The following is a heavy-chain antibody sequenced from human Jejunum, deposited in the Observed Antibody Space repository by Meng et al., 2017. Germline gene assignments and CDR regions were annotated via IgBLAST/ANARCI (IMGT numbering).Heavy chain of an antibody. CDR1: GGSIESNNW. D-gene: IGHD3-10*02. Sequence: QGRLQGSGPGMGKPSETLSLTCAVSGGSIESNNWWTWIRQPPGQGLEWIGEVYHSGSTHYNPSLQSRVTISIDNSKNRFSLSLNSVTAADTAIYYCARADYVRYFDLWGRGTLVTVSS. V-gene: IGHV4-4*02. CDR2: VYHSGST. J-gene: IGHJ2*01. CDR3: ARADYVRYFDL.